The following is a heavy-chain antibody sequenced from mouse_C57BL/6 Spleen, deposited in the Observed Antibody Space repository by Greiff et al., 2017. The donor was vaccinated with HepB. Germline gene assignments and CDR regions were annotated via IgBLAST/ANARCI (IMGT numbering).Heavy chain of an antibody. Sequence: VKLMESGAELVRPGSSVKVSCKASGYAFTNYLIEWVKQRPGQGLEWIGVINPGSGGTNYNEKFKGKATLTADKSSSTAYMQLSSLTSEDSAVYFCARWGDYDGFAYWGQGTLVTVSA. V-gene: IGHV1-54*01. CDR1: GYAFTNYL. CDR3: ARWGDYDGFAY. D-gene: IGHD2-4*01. CDR2: INPGSGGT. J-gene: IGHJ3*01.